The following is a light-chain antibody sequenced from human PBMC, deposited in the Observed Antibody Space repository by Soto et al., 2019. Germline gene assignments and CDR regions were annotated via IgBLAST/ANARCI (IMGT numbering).Light chain of an antibody. CDR3: QHRSN. J-gene: IGKJ3*01. CDR1: QSVSSF. V-gene: IGKV3-11*01. Sequence: EIVLTQSPATLSLSPGERATLSCRASQSVSSFLAWYQQKPGQAPRLLIYDASNRATGIPARFSGSGSETDFTLTISSLEPEDFPVYYCQHRSNFGPGTKVDIK. CDR2: DAS.